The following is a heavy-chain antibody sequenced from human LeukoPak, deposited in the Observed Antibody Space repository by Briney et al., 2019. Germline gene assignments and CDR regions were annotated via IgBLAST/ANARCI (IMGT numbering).Heavy chain of an antibody. CDR1: VGSFGGYY. CDR2: IYYSGST. V-gene: IGHV4-59*01. D-gene: IGHD1-26*01. CDR3: ARASAMWVWFDP. Sequence: PSGTLSLTSTVSVGSFGGYYWGGIRQPPGKGLKWFGYIYYSGSTNYNPSLKSRVTISVDTSKNQFSLKLSSVTAADTAVYYCARASAMWVWFDPWGQGTLVTVSS. J-gene: IGHJ5*02.